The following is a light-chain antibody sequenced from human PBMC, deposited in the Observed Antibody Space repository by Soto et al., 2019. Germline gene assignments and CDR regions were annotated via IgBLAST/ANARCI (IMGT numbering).Light chain of an antibody. Sequence: DIPMTQSPTSLSASVGDRVTITCRASQGIRNFVAWYQQKPGKAPKLLIYAASTLQSGVPSRFSGSGSGTDFTLTINSLQPEDVATYSCQKYSSVPAFGPGTKVEIK. CDR2: AAS. J-gene: IGKJ3*01. CDR3: QKYSSVPA. CDR1: QGIRNF. V-gene: IGKV1-27*01.